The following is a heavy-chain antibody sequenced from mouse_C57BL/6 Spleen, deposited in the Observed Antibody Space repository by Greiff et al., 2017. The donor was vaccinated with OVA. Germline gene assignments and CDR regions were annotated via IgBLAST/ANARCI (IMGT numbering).Heavy chain of an antibody. Sequence: VQLQQPGAELVKPGASVKLSCKASGYTFTSYWMRWVKQRPGRGLEWIGRIDPNSGGTKYNEKFKSKATLTVDKPSSTAYMQLSSLTSEDSAVYYRARARVYVYDGAMDYWGQGTSVTVSS. CDR1: GYTFTSYW. J-gene: IGHJ4*01. CDR2: IDPNSGGT. D-gene: IGHD2-2*01. CDR3: ARARVYVYDGAMDY. V-gene: IGHV1-72*01.